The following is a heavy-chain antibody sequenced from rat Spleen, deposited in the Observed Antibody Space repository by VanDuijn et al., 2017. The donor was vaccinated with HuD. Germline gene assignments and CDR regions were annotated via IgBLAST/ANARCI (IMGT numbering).Heavy chain of an antibody. D-gene: IGHD3-3*01. CDR3: VRGSAFFDY. Sequence: QVQLKESGPGLVQSSQTLSLTCSVSGLSLTSNSVSWIRQPPGKGLEWMGVIWSHGDTDYNSAIKSRLSVSRDTSQSQVFLKMNSLQTEDTAMYLCVRGSAFFDYWGQGVMVTVSS. CDR1: GLSLTSNS. V-gene: IGHV2-47*01. CDR2: IWSHGDT. J-gene: IGHJ2*01.